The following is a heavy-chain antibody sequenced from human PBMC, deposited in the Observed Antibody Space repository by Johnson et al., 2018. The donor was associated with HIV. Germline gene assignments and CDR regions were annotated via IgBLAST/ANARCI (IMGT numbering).Heavy chain of an antibody. CDR1: GFTFSSYA. CDR2: ISYDGSNK. V-gene: IGHV3-30*14. Sequence: QVQLVESGGGVVQPGRSLRLSCAASGFTFSSYAMHWVRQAPGKGLEWVAVISYDGSNKYYADSVKGRFTISRDNSKNTLYLQMNSLRAEDTAVYYCARDSPQQWLGVDALDIWGQGTMVTVSS. CDR3: ARDSPQQWLGVDALDI. D-gene: IGHD6-19*01. J-gene: IGHJ3*02.